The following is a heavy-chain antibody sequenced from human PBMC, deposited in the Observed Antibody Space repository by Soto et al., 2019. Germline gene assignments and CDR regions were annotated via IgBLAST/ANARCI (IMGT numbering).Heavy chain of an antibody. CDR1: GGSFSGYY. Sequence: SETLSLTCAVYGGSFSGYYWSWIRQPPGKALEWIGEINHSGSTNYNPSLKSRVTISVDTSKNQFSLKLSSVTAADTAVYYCARTRGVRGYSYGVDYWGQGTLVTVSS. J-gene: IGHJ4*02. V-gene: IGHV4-34*01. CDR3: ARTRGVRGYSYGVDY. D-gene: IGHD5-18*01. CDR2: INHSGST.